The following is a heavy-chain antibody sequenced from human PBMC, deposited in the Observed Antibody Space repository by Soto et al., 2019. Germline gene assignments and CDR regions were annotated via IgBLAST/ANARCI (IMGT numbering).Heavy chain of an antibody. D-gene: IGHD3-3*01. V-gene: IGHV4-61*01. Sequence: KPSETLSLTCTVSGGSVSSGSYYWSWIRQPPGKGLEWIGYIYYSGSTNYNPSLKSRVTISVDTSKNQFSLKLSSVTTADTAVYYCARVPYDFWSGYAAHGWFDPWGQGTLVTVSS. CDR3: ARVPYDFWSGYAAHGWFDP. CDR1: GGSVSSGSYY. CDR2: IYYSGST. J-gene: IGHJ5*02.